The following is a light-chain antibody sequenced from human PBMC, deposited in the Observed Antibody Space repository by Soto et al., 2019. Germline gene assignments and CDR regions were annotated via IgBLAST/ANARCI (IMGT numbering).Light chain of an antibody. CDR3: CSFTTSSTLV. V-gene: IGLV2-14*01. Sequence: QSVLTQPASVSGSPGQSITISCTGTSSDVGTYNHVSWYQQHPGKAPQLIIYEVSNRPSGLSNRFSASKSGNTASLTISGLRAEDEADYYCCSFTTSSTLVFGTGTKLTVL. CDR2: EVS. J-gene: IGLJ1*01. CDR1: SSDVGTYNH.